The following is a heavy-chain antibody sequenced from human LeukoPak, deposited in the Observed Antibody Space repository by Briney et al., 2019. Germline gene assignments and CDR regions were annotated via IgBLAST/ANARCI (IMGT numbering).Heavy chain of an antibody. CDR2: ISSDENNK. CDR3: ASKWFCGGDCYYQIDF. V-gene: IGHV3-30*03. Sequence: GGSLTLSCAASGFTFGSYVMHWVRQAPGKGLEWVALISSDENNKYHADSVKGRFTISRDNSKNTLFLQMNSLRPEDTAVYYCASKWFCGGDCYYQIDFWGLGTLVTVSS. J-gene: IGHJ4*02. D-gene: IGHD2-21*02. CDR1: GFTFGSYV.